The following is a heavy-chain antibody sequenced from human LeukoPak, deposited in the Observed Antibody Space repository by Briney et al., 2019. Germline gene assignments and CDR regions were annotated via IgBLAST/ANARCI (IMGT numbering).Heavy chain of an antibody. CDR2: IYYSGST. CDR3: ARSGLMDYDILTGYYTNYYFDY. J-gene: IGHJ4*02. V-gene: IGHV4-59*01. CDR1: GGSISSYY. D-gene: IGHD3-9*01. Sequence: SETLSLTCTVSGGSISSYYWSWIRQPPGKGPEWIGYIYYSGSTNYNPSLKSRVTISVDTSKNQFSLKLSSVTAADTAVYYCARSGLMDYDILTGYYTNYYFDYWGQGTLVTVSS.